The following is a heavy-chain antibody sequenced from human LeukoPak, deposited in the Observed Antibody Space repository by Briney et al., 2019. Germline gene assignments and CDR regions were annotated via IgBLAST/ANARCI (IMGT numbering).Heavy chain of an antibody. CDR3: AKGGSSPYYYYYGMDV. CDR1: GFTFSSYA. J-gene: IGHJ6*02. D-gene: IGHD6-13*01. V-gene: IGHV3-23*01. CDR2: ISGSGGST. Sequence: GGSLRLSCAASGFTFSSYAMSWVRQAPGKGPEWVSAISGSGGSTYYADSVKGRFTISRDNSKNTLYLQMNSLRAEDTAVYYCAKGGSSPYYYYYGMDVWGQGTTVTVSS.